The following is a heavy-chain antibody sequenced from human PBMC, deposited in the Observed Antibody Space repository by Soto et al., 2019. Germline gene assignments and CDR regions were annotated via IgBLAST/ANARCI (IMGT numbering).Heavy chain of an antibody. CDR2: ISGSGGST. J-gene: IGHJ6*03. CDR1: GFTFSSYA. D-gene: IGHD2-15*01. V-gene: IGHV3-23*01. CDR3: AKAGGYCSGGSCYPIRSYYYYMDV. Sequence: PGGSLRLSCAASGFTFSSYAMSLVRQAPGKGLEWVSAISGSGGSTYYADSVKGRFTISRDNSKNTLYLQMNSLRAEDTAVYYCAKAGGYCSGGSCYPIRSYYYYMDVWGKGTTVTVSS.